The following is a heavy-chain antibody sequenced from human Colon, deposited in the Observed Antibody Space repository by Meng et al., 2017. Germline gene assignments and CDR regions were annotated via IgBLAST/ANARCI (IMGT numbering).Heavy chain of an antibody. CDR2: ISTTGSIA. Sequence: VELGGAGGGWGKTGGALRLSCAAHGFIFSDYYMAWIRQTPGKGLEWVSYISTTGSIAYYADSVKGRFTISRDNAKNSVYLQMNSLRAEDTAVYYCATTGSRSSGSWGQGTLVTVSS. CDR1: GFIFSDYY. D-gene: IGHD3-22*01. J-gene: IGHJ4*02. V-gene: IGHV3-11*01. CDR3: ATTGSRSSGS.